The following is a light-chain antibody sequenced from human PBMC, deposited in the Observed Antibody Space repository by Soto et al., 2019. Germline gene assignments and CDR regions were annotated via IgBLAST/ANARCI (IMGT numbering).Light chain of an antibody. Sequence: QSVLAQPASVSGSPGQSITISCTGTSGVVGSVSLVSWYQQHPGKAPKVLISEGHRRPSGVPDRFPGSTSVNSAALTISGLQADDEADYYCCLYIGATTYGFGTGTKVTVL. J-gene: IGLJ1*01. V-gene: IGLV2-23*01. CDR3: CLYIGATTYG. CDR2: EGH. CDR1: SGVVGSVSL.